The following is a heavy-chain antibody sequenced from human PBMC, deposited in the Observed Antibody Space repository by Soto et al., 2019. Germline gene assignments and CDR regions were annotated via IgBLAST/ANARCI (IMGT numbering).Heavy chain of an antibody. J-gene: IGHJ4*02. CDR2: IDPTDSYT. D-gene: IGHD3-9*01. CDR1: GYSFTTYW. V-gene: IGHV5-10-1*01. CDR3: ARHRNFDILTGHPDY. Sequence: GESLKISCQASGYSFTTYWISWVRQMPGKGLECMGRIDPTDSYTDYGPSFEGHVTMSVDRSINTAYLEWSSLKASDSAMYYCARHRNFDILTGHPDYWGQGTLVTVPS.